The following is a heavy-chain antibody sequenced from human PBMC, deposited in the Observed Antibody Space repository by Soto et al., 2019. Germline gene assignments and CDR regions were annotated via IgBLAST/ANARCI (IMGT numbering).Heavy chain of an antibody. Sequence: EVQLLESGGGLVQPGGSLRLSCAASGFTLSNYGMNWVRQAPGKGLEWVTVIRGSDASTYYADSVKGRFTISRDRSKNKLYLYMSTRGAEDTDVDYCAEDNYDDWGQGTMVTVSS. CDR3: AEDNYDD. J-gene: IGHJ4*02. D-gene: IGHD3-22*01. V-gene: IGHV3-23*01. CDR2: IRGSDAST. CDR1: GFTLSNYG.